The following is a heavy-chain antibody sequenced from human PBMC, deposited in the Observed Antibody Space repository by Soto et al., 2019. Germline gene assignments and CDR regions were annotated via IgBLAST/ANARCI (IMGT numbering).Heavy chain of an antibody. D-gene: IGHD2-2*02. CDR1: GGAVSSGNHY. V-gene: IGHV4-30-4*01. CDR3: ARDVVVVPTTIQGGYYYYAMDV. J-gene: IGHJ6*02. Sequence: TLSLTVTVAGGAVSSGNHYWSWIRQPPGKGLEWIGYIYYSGTTYYNPSLRTRATILVDTSMNQVSLKLTSVTAADTAVYYCARDVVVVPTTIQGGYYYYAMDVWGHGTTVTVSS. CDR2: IYYSGTT.